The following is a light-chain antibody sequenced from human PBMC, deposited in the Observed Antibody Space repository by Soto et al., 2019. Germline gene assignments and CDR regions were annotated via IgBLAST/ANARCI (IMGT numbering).Light chain of an antibody. J-gene: IGKJ1*01. CDR1: QGIGDT. Sequence: EVVMRQSPATLSVSPVEGATLSCMASQGIGDTLAWYQHKPGQTPRLLIYGASNRATGIPDMFSGSGSGTDFTLTISRLEPEDFAVYYCQQYGSSGTFGQGTKVDIK. CDR2: GAS. CDR3: QQYGSSGT. V-gene: IGKV3-20*01.